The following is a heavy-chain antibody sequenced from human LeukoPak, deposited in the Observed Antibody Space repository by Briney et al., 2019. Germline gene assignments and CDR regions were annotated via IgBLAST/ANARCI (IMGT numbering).Heavy chain of an antibody. Sequence: PSETLSLTCTVSDYSISSGYGYYWGWIRQPPGKGLEWIGNIYHSGITYYNHFNSSLKSRVTISIVTSKNQFSLRLTSVTAADTAVYFCATLVSTRYYFDYWGQGTLVTVSS. CDR2: IYHSGIT. CDR1: DYSISSGYGYY. V-gene: IGHV4-38-2*02. D-gene: IGHD5/OR15-5a*01. CDR3: ATLVSTRYYFDY. J-gene: IGHJ4*02.